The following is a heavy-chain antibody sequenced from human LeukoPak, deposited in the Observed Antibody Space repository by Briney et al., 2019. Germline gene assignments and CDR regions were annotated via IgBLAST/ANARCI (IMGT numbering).Heavy chain of an antibody. CDR1: GFRVSDYY. J-gene: IGHJ5*02. CDR2: IRDSGEA. V-gene: IGHV3-66*03. D-gene: IGHD3/OR15-3a*01. CDR3: ARDRAALQDWVEFDP. Sequence: PGGSLRLSCVVSGFRVSDYYMSWVRQAPGRGLECVGLIRDSGEAFYADFVRGRFAISRDESENTLYLQMNSLRVEDTAVYFCARDRAALQDWVEFDPWGQGTPVIVSS.